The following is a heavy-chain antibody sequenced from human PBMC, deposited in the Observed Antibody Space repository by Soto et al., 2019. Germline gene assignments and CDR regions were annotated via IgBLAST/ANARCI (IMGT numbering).Heavy chain of an antibody. J-gene: IGHJ4*02. CDR2: SSTYNGNT. V-gene: IGHV1-18*01. Sequence: QVQLVQSATEVKNPGASVKVSCRASGYTFTSYGISWVRQAPGQGLEWMGWSSTYNGNTNYAQKFQDRVTLTTDTSTTTAYMEMRSLRSDDTAVYYCARDGEGDPFDYWGQGTLVTVSS. D-gene: IGHD2-21*02. CDR1: GYTFTSYG. CDR3: ARDGEGDPFDY.